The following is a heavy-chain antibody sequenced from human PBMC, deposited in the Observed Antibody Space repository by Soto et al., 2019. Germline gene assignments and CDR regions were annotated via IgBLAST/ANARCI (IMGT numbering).Heavy chain of an antibody. V-gene: IGHV4-30-2*01. D-gene: IGHD5-18*01. J-gene: IGHJ4*02. CDR2: IYHSGST. CDR3: HRTTPRGGSYGQYFEY. Sequence: SETLSLTCAVSGGSISSGGYSWSWIRQPPGKGLEWIGYIYHSGSTHYNPSLKSRVTISVDRSKNQFSLKLSSVTAADTAVYYCHRTTPRGGSYGQYFEYWGQGTLVTVAS. CDR1: GGSISSGGYS.